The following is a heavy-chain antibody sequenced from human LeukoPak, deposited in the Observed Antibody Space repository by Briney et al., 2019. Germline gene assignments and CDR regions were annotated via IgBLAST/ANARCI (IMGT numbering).Heavy chain of an antibody. CDR1: GGSISSSSYY. D-gene: IGHD3-16*02. J-gene: IGHJ4*02. CDR3: ARYDVWGSYRAFDY. V-gene: IGHV4-39*01. CDR2: IYHSGST. Sequence: SETLSLTCTVSGGSISSSSYYWGWIRQPPGKGLEWIGSIYHSGSTYYNPSLKSRVTISVDTSKNQFSLKLSSVTAADTAVYYCARYDVWGSYRAFDYWGQGTLVTVSS.